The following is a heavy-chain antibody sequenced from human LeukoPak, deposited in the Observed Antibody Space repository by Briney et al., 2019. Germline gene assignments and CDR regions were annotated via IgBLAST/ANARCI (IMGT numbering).Heavy chain of an antibody. Sequence: GGSLRLSCAASGFTFSSYSMNWVRQAPGKGLEWVSSISSSSSYIYYADSVKGRFTISRDSAKNSLYPQMNSLRAEDTAVYYCARDRIAVAAVDPWGQGTLVTVSS. D-gene: IGHD6-19*01. CDR2: ISSSSSYI. V-gene: IGHV3-21*01. J-gene: IGHJ5*02. CDR3: ARDRIAVAAVDP. CDR1: GFTFSSYS.